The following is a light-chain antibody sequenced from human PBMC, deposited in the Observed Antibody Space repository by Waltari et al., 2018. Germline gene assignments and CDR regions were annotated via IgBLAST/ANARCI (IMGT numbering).Light chain of an antibody. CDR2: GAS. CDR1: QSVTRA. Sequence: EIVLTQSPGTLSLPPEESATLSCRTSQSVTRALAWYQQKPGQAPRLLIYGASNRATGIPDRFSGSGSGTDFSLTSSSLEPEDFAVYYCQHYLRLPVTFGQGTKVEVK. CDR3: QHYLRLPVT. J-gene: IGKJ1*01. V-gene: IGKV3-20*01.